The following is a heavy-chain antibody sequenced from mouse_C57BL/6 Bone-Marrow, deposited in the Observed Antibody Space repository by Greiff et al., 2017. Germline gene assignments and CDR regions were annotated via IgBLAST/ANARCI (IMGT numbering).Heavy chain of an antibody. V-gene: IGHV5-17*01. D-gene: IGHD1-1*01. CDR2: ISSGSSTI. Sequence: EVMLVESGGGLVKPGGSLKLSCAASGFTFSDYGMHWVRQAPEKGLEWVAYISSGSSTIYYADTVKGRFTISSDNAKNTLFLQMTRLRSEDTAMYYCAKEGLFYYGSSWYFDVWGTGTTVTVAS. CDR1: GFTFSDYG. CDR3: AKEGLFYYGSSWYFDV. J-gene: IGHJ1*03.